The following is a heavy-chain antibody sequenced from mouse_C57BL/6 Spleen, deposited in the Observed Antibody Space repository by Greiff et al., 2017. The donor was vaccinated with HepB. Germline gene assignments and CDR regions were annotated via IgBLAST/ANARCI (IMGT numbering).Heavy chain of an antibody. J-gene: IGHJ4*01. CDR2: IRNKANNHAT. Sequence: EVKLMESGGGLVQPGGSMKLSCAASGFTFSDAWMDWVRQSPEKGLEWVAEIRNKANNHATYYAESVKGRFTIARDDSKSSVYLQMNSLRAEDTGIYYCTRIYYYGSSYVDDYAMDYWGQGTSVTVSS. CDR3: TRIYYYGSSYVDDYAMDY. V-gene: IGHV6-6*01. D-gene: IGHD1-1*01. CDR1: GFTFSDAW.